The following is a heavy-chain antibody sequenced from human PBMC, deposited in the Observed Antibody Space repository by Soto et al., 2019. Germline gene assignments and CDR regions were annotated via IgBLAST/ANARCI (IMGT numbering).Heavy chain of an antibody. CDR1: GFSLSTSGVG. D-gene: IGHD2-2*02. V-gene: IGHV2-5*02. CDR3: AHILCIISCYTFDY. CDR2: IYWDDDK. Sequence: QSTLKESGPTLVKPTQPLTLTCTFSGFSLSTSGVGVGWIRQPPGKALEWLALIYWDDDKRYSPSLKSRLTITKDTSKNQVVLTMTNMDPVDTATYYCAHILCIISCYTFDYWGQGTLVTVSS. J-gene: IGHJ4*02.